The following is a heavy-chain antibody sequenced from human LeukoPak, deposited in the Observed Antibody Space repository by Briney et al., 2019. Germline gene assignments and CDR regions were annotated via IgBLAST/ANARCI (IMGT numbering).Heavy chain of an antibody. V-gene: IGHV4-59*10. D-gene: IGHD3-10*01. CDR1: GGSFSGYS. Sequence: PSETLSLTCAVYGGSFSGYSWNWIRQPAGKGLEWIGRVYASGSTYYNPSLKSRVTMSVDTSKNQFSLKLSSVTAADTAVYYCAKSNGYGLIDIWGQGTMVTVSS. CDR2: VYASGST. J-gene: IGHJ3*02. CDR3: AKSNGYGLIDI.